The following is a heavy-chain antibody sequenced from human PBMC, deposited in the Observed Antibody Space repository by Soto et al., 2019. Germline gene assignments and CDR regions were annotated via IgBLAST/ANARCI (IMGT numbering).Heavy chain of an antibody. CDR3: AKFRGQYYHSYYMDV. CDR2: CCGGGST. V-gene: IGHV3-23*01. Sequence: EVQLLESGGTLVQPGGSLRLSCAASGFIFSNYAMTWVRQAPGKGLQWVSYCCGGGSTYYADPVKVLFTSSRDNSKNTLLLQMNSLRAEDTAAYYCAKFRGQYYHSYYMDVWGKGTTVTVSS. J-gene: IGHJ6*03. D-gene: IGHD3-16*01. CDR1: GFIFSNYA.